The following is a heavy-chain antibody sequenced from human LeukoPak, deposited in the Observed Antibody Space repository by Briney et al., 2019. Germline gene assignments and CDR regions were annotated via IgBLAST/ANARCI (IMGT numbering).Heavy chain of an antibody. D-gene: IGHD2-2*01. CDR1: GFTFSSYE. CDR3: ARGVLYCSSTSCYLVWFDP. CDR2: INHSGST. V-gene: IGHV4-34*01. Sequence: GSLRLSCVASGFTFSSYEMNWVRQAPGKGLEWIGEINHSGSTNYNPSLKSRVTISVDTSKNQFSLKLSSVTAADTAVYYCARGVLYCSSTSCYLVWFDPWGQGTLVTVSS. J-gene: IGHJ5*02.